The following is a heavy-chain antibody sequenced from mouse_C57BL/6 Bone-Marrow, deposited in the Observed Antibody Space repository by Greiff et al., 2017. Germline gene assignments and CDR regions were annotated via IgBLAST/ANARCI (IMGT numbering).Heavy chain of an antibody. V-gene: IGHV1-22*01. J-gene: IGHJ1*03. CDR2: INPNNGGT. CDR3: ARLGYCYCYFDV. Sequence: EVQLQQSGPELVKPGASVKMSCKASGYTFTDYNMHWVKQSHGKSLEWIGYINPNNGGTSYNQKFKGKATLTVNKYSSTAYMELSSLTSEDSAVYYCARLGYCYCYFDVWGTGTTVTVSS. CDR1: GYTFTDYN.